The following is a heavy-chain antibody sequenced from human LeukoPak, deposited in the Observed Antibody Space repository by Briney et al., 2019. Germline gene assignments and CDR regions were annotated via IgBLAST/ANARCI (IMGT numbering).Heavy chain of an antibody. CDR1: GGSFSGYY. J-gene: IGHJ4*02. CDR3: ASEPYCYDSSGYLNFDY. D-gene: IGHD3-22*01. CDR2: INHSGST. V-gene: IGHV4-34*01. Sequence: SETLSLTCAVYGGSFSGYYWSWIRQPPGKGLEWIGEINHSGSTNYNPSLKSRVTISVDTSKNQFSLKLSSVTAADTAVYYCASEPYCYDSSGYLNFDYWGQGTLVTVSS.